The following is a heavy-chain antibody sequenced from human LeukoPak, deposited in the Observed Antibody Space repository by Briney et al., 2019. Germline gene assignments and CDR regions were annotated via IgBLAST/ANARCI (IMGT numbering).Heavy chain of an antibody. CDR3: ARRPGDYYDSSGYSNFDY. Sequence: GESLTISCKAYGYSFFSNYWIAWVRQMPGKGLEWMGILYPGDSESRYSPSFQGQVTISADKSISTAYLQWSSLKASDTAMYYCARRPGDYYDSSGYSNFDYWGQGTLVTVSS. J-gene: IGHJ4*02. CDR1: GYSFFSNYW. D-gene: IGHD3-22*01. V-gene: IGHV5-51*01. CDR2: LYPGDSES.